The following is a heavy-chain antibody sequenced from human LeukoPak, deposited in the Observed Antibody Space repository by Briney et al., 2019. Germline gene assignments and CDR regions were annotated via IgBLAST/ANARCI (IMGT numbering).Heavy chain of an antibody. CDR2: INTNNGNT. CDR3: ARDRIVGAEDDAFHF. J-gene: IGHJ3*01. D-gene: IGHD1-26*01. V-gene: IGHV1-18*01. CDR1: GYIFTNYG. Sequence: EVSVKVSCKASGYIFTNYGMSWVRQAPGQGLEWMGWINTNNGNTNYAQNFRDTVTMTTDTSTNTAYMELRSLRSDDTAVYYCARDRIVGAEDDAFHFWGQGTMVTVSS.